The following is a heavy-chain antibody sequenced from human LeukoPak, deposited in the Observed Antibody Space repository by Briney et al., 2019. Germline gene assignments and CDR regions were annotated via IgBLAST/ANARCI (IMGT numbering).Heavy chain of an antibody. J-gene: IGHJ4*02. CDR3: AGAEPRGIIWYPY. D-gene: IGHD6-13*01. Sequence: SGTLSLTCTVSGGSISSSNYYWGWIRQPPGKGLEWIGNIYYSGSTYYNPSLQSRVTISVDKSKNQFSLKLSSVTAADTAVYYCAGAEPRGIIWYPYWGQGTLVTVSS. V-gene: IGHV4-39*07. CDR2: IYYSGST. CDR1: GGSISSSNYY.